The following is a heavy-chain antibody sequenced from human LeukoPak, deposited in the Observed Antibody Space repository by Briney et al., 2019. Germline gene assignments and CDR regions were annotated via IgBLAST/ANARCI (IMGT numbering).Heavy chain of an antibody. CDR2: VYTGGST. J-gene: IGHJ6*02. V-gene: IGHV3-66*02. CDR3: ARGFGKAAADVFGGYTMDV. Sequence: GVSLRLSCAASGFTANSNYMSWVRQAAGKGLEWVALVYTGGSTYYADSVRGRFTISRDNSKNTLYLQMNSLRPEDTAIYYCARGFGKAAADVFGGYTMDVWGQGTTVTVSS. CDR1: GFTANSNY. D-gene: IGHD6-13*01.